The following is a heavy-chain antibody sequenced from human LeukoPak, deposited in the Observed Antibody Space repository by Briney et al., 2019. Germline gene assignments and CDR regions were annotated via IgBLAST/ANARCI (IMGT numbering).Heavy chain of an antibody. J-gene: IGHJ4*02. Sequence: GESLKISCKGSGYSFTSYWIGWVRQMPGKGLEWMGIIYPGDSETRYSPSFQGQVTISADKSISTAYLQWSSLKASDTAMYYCARQRYYDSSGYFYWGQGTLVTVSS. CDR2: IYPGDSET. CDR3: ARQRYYDSSGYFY. D-gene: IGHD3-22*01. CDR1: GYSFTSYW. V-gene: IGHV5-51*01.